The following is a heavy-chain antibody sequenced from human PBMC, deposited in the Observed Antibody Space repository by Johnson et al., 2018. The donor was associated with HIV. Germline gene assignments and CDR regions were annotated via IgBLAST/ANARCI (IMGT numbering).Heavy chain of an antibody. CDR2: ISWNSGSI. V-gene: IGHV3-9*01. CDR1: GFTFDDYA. Sequence: VQLVESGGGLVQPGGSLRLSCAASGFTFDDYAMHWVRQAPGKGLEWVSGISWNSGSIGYADSVKGRFTISRDNAKNSLYLHMNSLSAEDTALYYCARGAWSDCGEDCYGYPPDAFDIWGQGTMVTVSS. J-gene: IGHJ3*02. CDR3: ARGAWSDCGEDCYGYPPDAFDI. D-gene: IGHD2-21*02.